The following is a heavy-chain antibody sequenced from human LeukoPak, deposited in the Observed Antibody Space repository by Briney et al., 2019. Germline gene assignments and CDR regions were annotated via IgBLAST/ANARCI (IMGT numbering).Heavy chain of an antibody. V-gene: IGHV5-51*03. CDR2: IHPGVSDA. CDR1: GDSFSKYW. J-gene: IGHJ4*02. D-gene: IGHD5/OR15-5a*01. Sequence: GESLNLSCRVSGDSFSKYWIAWVRQMPDKGLEWMGLIHPGVSDARYNPSFQGQVTITADRSSSTSSLQWTALKASDTAMYYCATALVYADTTLGFYHWGQGTMVTVVS. CDR3: ATALVYADTTLGFYH.